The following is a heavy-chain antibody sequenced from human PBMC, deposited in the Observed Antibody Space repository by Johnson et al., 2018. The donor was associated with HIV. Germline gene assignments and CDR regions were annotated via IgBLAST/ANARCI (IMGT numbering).Heavy chain of an antibody. CDR3: ARDFGLGDLSYETVDAFDI. CDR1: GFTVGSNY. CDR2: IYTGGST. V-gene: IGHV3-66*02. Sequence: VQLVESGGGLVQPGGSLRLSCAASGFTVGSNYMSWVRQAPGKGLEWVSVIYTGGSTYYADSMKGRFTLSRDNSENTLYLQMNSLRAEDTAVYSCARDFGLGDLSYETVDAFDIWGQGTMVTVSS. J-gene: IGHJ3*02. D-gene: IGHD3-16*02.